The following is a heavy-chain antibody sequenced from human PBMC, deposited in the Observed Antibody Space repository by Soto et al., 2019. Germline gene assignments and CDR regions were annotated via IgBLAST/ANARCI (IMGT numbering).Heavy chain of an antibody. Sequence: SETLSLTCFVSGYSITAGGYYWSWIRHHPGKGLEWIGSFYSSGSIIYNPSLRSRVSISGDTSSNQFSMSLTSVTAADTARYYCARMYSSGSGWFHPWGQGTLGTVS. CDR2: FYSSGSI. D-gene: IGHD6-19*01. CDR3: ARMYSSGSGWFHP. V-gene: IGHV4-31*03. J-gene: IGHJ5*02. CDR1: GYSITAGGYY.